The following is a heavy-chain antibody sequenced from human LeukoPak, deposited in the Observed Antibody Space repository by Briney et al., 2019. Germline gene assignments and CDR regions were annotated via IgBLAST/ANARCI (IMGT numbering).Heavy chain of an antibody. Sequence: GGSLRLSCAASGFTVSSNYMNWVRQAPGKGLEWVSGIYVDGSTYYADSVKGRFTISRDNSRNTLYLQMNSLRAEDSAVYYCAKQYSSSWFLDYWGQGTLVTVSS. CDR2: IYVDGST. CDR1: GFTVSSNY. J-gene: IGHJ4*02. V-gene: IGHV3-53*05. CDR3: AKQYSSSWFLDY. D-gene: IGHD6-13*01.